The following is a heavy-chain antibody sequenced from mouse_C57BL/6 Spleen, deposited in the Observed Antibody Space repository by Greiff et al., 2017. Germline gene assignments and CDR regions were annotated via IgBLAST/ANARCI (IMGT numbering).Heavy chain of an antibody. CDR2: INPNNGGT. CDR3: AIRDYYGNERSSFDY. CDR1: GYTFTDYN. D-gene: IGHD2-1*01. Sequence: EVQLQQSGPELVKPGASVKIPCKASGYTFTDYNMDWVKQSHGQSLEWIGDINPNNGGTIYNQKFKGKATLTVDKSSSTAYMELRSLTSEDTAVXYCAIRDYYGNERSSFDYWGQGTTLTVSS. V-gene: IGHV1-18*01. J-gene: IGHJ2*01.